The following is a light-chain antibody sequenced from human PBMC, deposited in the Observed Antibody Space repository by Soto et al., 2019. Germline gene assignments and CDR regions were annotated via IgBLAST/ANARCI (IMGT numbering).Light chain of an antibody. Sequence: QSALTQPPSASGSPGQAVTISCTGTSSDVGGHDYVSWYQQYPGKAPKLIIYEVSKRPSGVPDRFSGSKSVNTASLTVSRLPADDEADYYYSSYAGGTSLVFGGGTKLTVL. V-gene: IGLV2-8*01. CDR2: EVS. CDR3: SSYAGGTSLV. CDR1: SSDVGGHDY. J-gene: IGLJ2*01.